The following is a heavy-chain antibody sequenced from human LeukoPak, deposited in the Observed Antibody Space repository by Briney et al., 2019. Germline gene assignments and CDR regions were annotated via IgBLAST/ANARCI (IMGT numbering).Heavy chain of an antibody. J-gene: IGHJ4*02. CDR2: IYYSGST. Sequence: SETLSLTCTVSGGSISSSSYYWGWIRQPPGKGLEWIGSIYYSGSTYYNPSLKSRVTISVDTSKNQFSLKLSFVTAADTAVYYCARLYYDFWSGYPSSFDYWGQGTLVTVSS. CDR1: GGSISSSSYY. D-gene: IGHD3-3*01. V-gene: IGHV4-39*01. CDR3: ARLYYDFWSGYPSSFDY.